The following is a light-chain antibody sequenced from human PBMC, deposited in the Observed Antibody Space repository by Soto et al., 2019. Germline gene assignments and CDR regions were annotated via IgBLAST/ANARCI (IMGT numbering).Light chain of an antibody. CDR1: SSDVGGYNY. J-gene: IGLJ2*01. Sequence: QSALTQPASVSGSPGQSITISCTGNSSDVGGYNYVSWYQQHPGKAPKLMIYEVSNRPSGVSNRFSNSKSGNTASLTISGLQAEDEADYYCSSFTTSSTVVFGGGTQLTVL. CDR2: EVS. V-gene: IGLV2-14*01. CDR3: SSFTTSSTVV.